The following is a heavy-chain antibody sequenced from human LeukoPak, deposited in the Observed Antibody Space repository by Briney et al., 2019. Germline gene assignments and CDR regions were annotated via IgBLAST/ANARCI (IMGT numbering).Heavy chain of an antibody. V-gene: IGHV1-8*01. D-gene: IGHD2-2*01. J-gene: IGHJ2*01. CDR1: GYTFTSYD. CDR3: ARRRAPAANNWYFDL. CDR2: MNPNSGNT. Sequence: ASVKVSCKASGYTFTSYDINWVRQATGQGLEWMGWMNPNSGNTGYAQKFQGRVTFTRDAAISTAYMELSSLRSEDTAVYYCARRRAPAANNWYFDLWGRGTLVTVSS.